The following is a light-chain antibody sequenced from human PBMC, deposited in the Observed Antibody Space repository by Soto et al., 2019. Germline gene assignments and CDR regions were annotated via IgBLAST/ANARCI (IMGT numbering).Light chain of an antibody. V-gene: IGKV3-11*01. J-gene: IGKJ4*01. CDR1: QSVSSY. Sequence: EIVLTQSPATLSLSPGERATLSCRASQSVSSYLAWYQQKPGQAPRLLIYDASNRATGIPARFSGSGSGTDFTLTISSLEPEDFAVYYCQQRSKSLTFGGGIKVDIK. CDR3: QQRSKSLT. CDR2: DAS.